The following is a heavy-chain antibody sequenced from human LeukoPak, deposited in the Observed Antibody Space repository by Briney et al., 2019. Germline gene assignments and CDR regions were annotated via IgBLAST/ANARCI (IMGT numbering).Heavy chain of an antibody. CDR2: ISSSSSYI. Sequence: GGSLRLSCAASGFTFSSYWMHWVRQAPGKGLEWVSSISSSSSYIYYADSVKGRFTISRDNAKNSLYLQMNSLRAEDTAVYYCARGPTYSGSYYLLGWFDPWGQGTLVTVSS. J-gene: IGHJ5*02. CDR1: GFTFSSYW. CDR3: ARGPTYSGSYYLLGWFDP. V-gene: IGHV3-21*01. D-gene: IGHD1-26*01.